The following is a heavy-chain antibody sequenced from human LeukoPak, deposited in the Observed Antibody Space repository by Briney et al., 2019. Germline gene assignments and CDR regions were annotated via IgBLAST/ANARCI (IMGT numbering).Heavy chain of an antibody. CDR1: GGSFSGYY. J-gene: IGHJ6*02. V-gene: IGHV4-34*01. CDR2: INHSGST. CDR3: AGVXXIYYYYGMDV. Sequence: SETLSLTCAVYGGSFSGYYWSWIRQPPGKGLEWIGEINHSGSTNYNPSLKSRVTISVDTSKNQFSLKLSSVTAADTAVYYCAGVXXIYYYYGMDVWGQGTTVTVSS.